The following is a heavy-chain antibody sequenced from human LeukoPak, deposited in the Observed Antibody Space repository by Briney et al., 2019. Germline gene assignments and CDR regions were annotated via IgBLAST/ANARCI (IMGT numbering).Heavy chain of an antibody. CDR1: GYTFTGYY. Sequence: ASVKVSCKASGYTFTGYYMHWVRQAPGQGLEWMGWTNPNSGGTNYAQKSQGRVTMTRDTSISTAYMELSRLRSDDTAVYYCARDSYYYDSSGYYYVFDYWGQGTLVTVSS. CDR2: TNPNSGGT. V-gene: IGHV1-2*02. D-gene: IGHD3-22*01. CDR3: ARDSYYYDSSGYYYVFDY. J-gene: IGHJ4*02.